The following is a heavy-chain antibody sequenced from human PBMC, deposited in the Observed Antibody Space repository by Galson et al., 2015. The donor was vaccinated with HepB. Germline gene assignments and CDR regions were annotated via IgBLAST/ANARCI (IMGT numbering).Heavy chain of an antibody. J-gene: IGHJ4*02. CDR1: GSTFTSYY. Sequence: SVTVSCKASGSTFTSYYMHWVRQAPGQGLEWMGIINPSGGSTSYAQKFQGRVTMTRDTSTSTVYMELSSLRSEDTAVYYCARPIAAAGTGLGYFDYWGQGTLVTVSS. D-gene: IGHD6-13*01. CDR3: ARPIAAAGTGLGYFDY. V-gene: IGHV1-46*01. CDR2: INPSGGST.